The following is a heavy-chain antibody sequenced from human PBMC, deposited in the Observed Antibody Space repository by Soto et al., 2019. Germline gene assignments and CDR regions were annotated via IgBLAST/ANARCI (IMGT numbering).Heavy chain of an antibody. J-gene: IGHJ4*02. V-gene: IGHV3-30-3*01. Sequence: QVQLVESGGGVVQPGRSLRLSCAASGFTFSSYAMHWVRQAPGKGLEWVAVISYDGSNKYYADSVKGRFTISRDNSKNTLYLQMNSLRAEDTAVYYCARDAVAGATPCVGVLDYWGQGTLVTVSS. CDR2: ISYDGSNK. CDR1: GFTFSSYA. CDR3: ARDAVAGATPCVGVLDY. D-gene: IGHD6-19*01.